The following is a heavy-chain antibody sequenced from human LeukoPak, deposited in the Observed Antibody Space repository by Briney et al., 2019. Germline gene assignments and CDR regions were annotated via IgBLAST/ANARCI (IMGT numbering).Heavy chain of an antibody. V-gene: IGHV4-61*02. CDR1: GGSISSGSYY. CDR3: ATYPYSSSSEEDY. D-gene: IGHD6-6*01. J-gene: IGHJ4*02. Sequence: PSETLSLTRTVSGGSISSGSYYWSWIRQPAGKGLEWIGRIYTSGSTNYNPSLKSRVTISVDTSKNQFSLKLSSVTAADTAVYYCATYPYSSSSEEDYWGQGTLVTVSS. CDR2: IYTSGST.